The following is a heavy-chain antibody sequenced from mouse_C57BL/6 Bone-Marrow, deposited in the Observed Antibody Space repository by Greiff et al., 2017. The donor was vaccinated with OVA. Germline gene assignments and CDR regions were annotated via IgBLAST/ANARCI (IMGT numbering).Heavy chain of an antibody. D-gene: IGHD2-5*01. CDR2: IDPSDSYT. J-gene: IGHJ2*01. CDR3: ARDYSNFDY. CDR1: GYTFTSYW. Sequence: QVQLQQPGAELVMPGASVKLSCKASGYTFTSYWMHWVKQRPGQGLEWIGEIDPSDSYTNYNQKFKGKSTLTVDKSSSTAYMQLSSLTSEDSAVYYWARDYSNFDYWGQGTTLTVSS. V-gene: IGHV1-69*01.